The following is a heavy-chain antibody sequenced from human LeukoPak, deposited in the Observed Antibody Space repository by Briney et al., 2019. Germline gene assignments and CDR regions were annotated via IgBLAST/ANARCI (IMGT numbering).Heavy chain of an antibody. CDR3: ARVGYSYGYSLDY. V-gene: IGHV3-33*01. D-gene: IGHD5-18*01. CDR2: IWYDGSNK. Sequence: GGSLRLSCAASGFTFSSYGMHWVRQAPGKGLEWVAVIWYDGSNKYYADSVKGRFTISRDNSKNTLYLQMSSLRAEDTAVYYCARVGYSYGYSLDYWGQGTLVPVSS. CDR1: GFTFSSYG. J-gene: IGHJ4*02.